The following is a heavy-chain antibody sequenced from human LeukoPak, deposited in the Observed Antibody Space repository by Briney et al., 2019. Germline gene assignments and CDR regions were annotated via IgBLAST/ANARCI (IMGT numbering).Heavy chain of an antibody. V-gene: IGHV1-18*01. D-gene: IGHD2-2*01. Sequence: GASVKVSCKASGYTFTSYGISWVRQAPGQGLEWMGWISAYNGNTNYAQKLQGRVTMTTDTSTSTAYMELRSLRSDDTAVYYCAREGGYCSSTSCLHFDYWGQGTLVTVSS. J-gene: IGHJ4*02. CDR2: ISAYNGNT. CDR3: AREGGYCSSTSCLHFDY. CDR1: GYTFTSYG.